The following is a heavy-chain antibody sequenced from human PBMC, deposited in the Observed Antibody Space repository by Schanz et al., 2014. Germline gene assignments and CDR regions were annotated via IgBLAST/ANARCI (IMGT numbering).Heavy chain of an antibody. J-gene: IGHJ4*02. V-gene: IGHV3-33*08. D-gene: IGHD3-10*01. Sequence: VQLVESGGGLVQPGGSLRLSCVASGFTFSNYWMTWVRQAPGKGLEWVGVISYDGSKKSYADSVKGRFTISRDNSNKTVDLQMNSLRAEDTALYYCVRDELLWFGEVLSLDYWGQGALVTVSS. CDR1: GFTFSNYW. CDR2: ISYDGSKK. CDR3: VRDELLWFGEVLSLDY.